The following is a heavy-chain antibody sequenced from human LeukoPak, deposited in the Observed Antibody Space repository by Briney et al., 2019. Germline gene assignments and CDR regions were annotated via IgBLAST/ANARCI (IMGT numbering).Heavy chain of an antibody. J-gene: IGHJ4*02. Sequence: GGSLRLSCAASGFTFSSYGMHWVRQAPGKGLEWVAFIRYDGSNKYYADSVKGRFTISRDNSKRTLYLQMNSLRAEDTAVYYCTRSPFDSAYVYYFDYRGQGTLVTVSS. CDR1: GFTFSSYG. V-gene: IGHV3-30*02. CDR3: TRSPFDSAYVYYFDY. CDR2: IRYDGSNK. D-gene: IGHD3-22*01.